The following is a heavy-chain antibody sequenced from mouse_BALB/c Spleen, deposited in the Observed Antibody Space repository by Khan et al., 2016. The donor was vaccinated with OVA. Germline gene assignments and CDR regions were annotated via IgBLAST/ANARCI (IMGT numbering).Heavy chain of an antibody. CDR3: ARHNYGPFAY. CDR2: ISSGGDYT. Sequence: EVELVESGGGLVKPGGPLKLSCAASGFTFSTYAMSWVRQTPEKRLEWVATISSGGDYTYYTDSVKGRFTISRDNAKDTLSLQVNRLRSEYTAMYYFARHNYGPFAYWGQGTLFTVSA. J-gene: IGHJ3*01. V-gene: IGHV5-9-3*01. D-gene: IGHD1-1*01. CDR1: GFTFSTYA.